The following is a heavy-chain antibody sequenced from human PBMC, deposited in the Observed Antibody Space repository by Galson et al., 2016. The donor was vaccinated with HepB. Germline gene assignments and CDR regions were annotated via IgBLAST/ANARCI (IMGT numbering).Heavy chain of an antibody. CDR2: ISVYNGYT. J-gene: IGHJ4*02. CDR3: ARNFSSSSGLDF. D-gene: IGHD6-6*01. V-gene: IGHV1-18*01. Sequence: VKVSCKASGYTFTNHGISWVRQAPGQGLQWMGWISVYNGYTTYEQKLQDRITMTADRSTTTAFMELRSLTSDDTAVYFCARNFSSSSGLDFWGQGTLVTVSS. CDR1: GYTFTNHG.